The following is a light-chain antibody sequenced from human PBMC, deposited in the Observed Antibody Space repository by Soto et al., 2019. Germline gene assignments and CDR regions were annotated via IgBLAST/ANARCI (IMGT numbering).Light chain of an antibody. Sequence: EKVMTPSPATLSVSPGERATLSCSASQIVKSRLAWYQQKPGPAPRLLIYDAFTRATGIPARFSGSASGTEFTLTISSLQSEDFAVYYCQQYDELPLTFGGGTKVEIK. V-gene: IGKV3-15*01. J-gene: IGKJ4*02. CDR3: QQYDELPLT. CDR1: QIVKSR. CDR2: DAF.